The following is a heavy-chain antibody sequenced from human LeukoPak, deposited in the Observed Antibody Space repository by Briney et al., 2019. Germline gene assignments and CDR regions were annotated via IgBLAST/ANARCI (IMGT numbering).Heavy chain of an antibody. CDR3: ASRIPYDSSSY. V-gene: IGHV3-53*01. Sequence: GGSLRLSCAASGFTVSSNYMSWVRQAPGKGLEWVSVIYSGGSTYYADSVKGRFTISRDNAKNTLYLQMNSLRAEDTAVYYCASRIPYDSSSYWGQGTLVTVSS. D-gene: IGHD3-22*01. CDR2: IYSGGST. CDR1: GFTVSSNY. J-gene: IGHJ4*02.